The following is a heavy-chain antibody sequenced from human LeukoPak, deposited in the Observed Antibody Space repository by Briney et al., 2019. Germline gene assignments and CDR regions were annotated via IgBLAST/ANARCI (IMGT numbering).Heavy chain of an antibody. CDR2: NSWNSGSI. CDR3: AKGTGYSYGNNWFDP. CDR1: GFTFDDYA. V-gene: IGHV3-9*01. D-gene: IGHD5-18*01. Sequence: GGSLRLSCAVSGFTFDDYAMHWVRQVPGKGLEWVSGNSWNSGSIGYAASVTGRFTISRDNAKNSLYLQMNSLRAEDTALYYCAKGTGYSYGNNWFDPWGQGTLVTVSS. J-gene: IGHJ5*02.